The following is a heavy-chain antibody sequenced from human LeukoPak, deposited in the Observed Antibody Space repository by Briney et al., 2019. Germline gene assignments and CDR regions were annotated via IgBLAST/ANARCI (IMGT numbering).Heavy chain of an antibody. D-gene: IGHD3-22*01. CDR1: GFTFSSYA. V-gene: IGHV3-23*01. Sequence: GGSPRLSCAASGFTFSSYAMSWVRQAPGKGLEWVSAISGSGGSTYYADSVKGRFTISRDNSKNTLYLQMNSLRAEDTAVYYCAEDTGPYYYDSSGYYPFDYWGQGTLVTVSS. CDR3: AEDTGPYYYDSSGYYPFDY. CDR2: ISGSGGST. J-gene: IGHJ4*02.